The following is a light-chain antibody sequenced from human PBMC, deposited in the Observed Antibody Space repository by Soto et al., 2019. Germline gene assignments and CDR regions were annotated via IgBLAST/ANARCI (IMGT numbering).Light chain of an antibody. CDR1: QSVNNIY. CDR2: GAS. Sequence: DIVLTQSPGTLSLSPGERASVSCRASQSVNNIYLGWYQQKPGQAPRLLIYGASSRATGIPDRFSGSGSGTDFTLPICRLEPEDFAVYYCRLYGSSPPMYTFGQGTTLEIK. CDR3: RLYGSSPPMYT. V-gene: IGKV3-20*01. J-gene: IGKJ2*01.